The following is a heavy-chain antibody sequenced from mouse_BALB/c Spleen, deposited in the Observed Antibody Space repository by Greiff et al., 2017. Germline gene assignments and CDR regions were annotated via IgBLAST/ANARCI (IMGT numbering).Heavy chain of an antibody. D-gene: IGHD2-4*01. J-gene: IGHJ2*01. CDR2: IYPYNGGT. Sequence: VQLQQSGAELVKPGASMKISCKASGYSFTGHTMTRVKQSHGKNLEWIGLIYPYNGGTSYNQKFKGKATLTVDKSSSTAYMELLSLTSEDSAVYYCARGGYDYDGYFDYWGQGTTLTVSS. CDR1: GYSFTGHT. V-gene: IGHV1-26*01. CDR3: ARGGYDYDGYFDY.